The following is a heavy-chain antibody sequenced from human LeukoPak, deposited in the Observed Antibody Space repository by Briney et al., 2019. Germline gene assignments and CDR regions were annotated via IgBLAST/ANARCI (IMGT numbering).Heavy chain of an antibody. CDR2: ISVYKGNT. Sequence: ASVKVSCKTSGYTFPSYGISWVRQAPGQGLEWMGWISVYKGNTNSAQKLQGRVTMSTDTSTSTAFMELRSLRSDDTAVYYCARDPGGLWFGELAIDYWGQGTLVTVSS. D-gene: IGHD3-10*01. CDR1: GYTFPSYG. J-gene: IGHJ4*02. CDR3: ARDPGGLWFGELAIDY. V-gene: IGHV1-18*04.